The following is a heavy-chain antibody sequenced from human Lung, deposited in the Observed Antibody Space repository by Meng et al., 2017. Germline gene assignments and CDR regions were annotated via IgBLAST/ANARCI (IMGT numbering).Heavy chain of an antibody. CDR3: ARGPTTMAHDFDY. J-gene: IGHJ4*02. CDR1: GGFFSDYY. V-gene: IGHV4-34*01. CDR2: INHSGST. D-gene: IGHD4-11*01. Sequence: QVPLQQCGAGPLSPSWTLSLAFVISGGFFSDYYWSWIRQPPGKWLEWIGKINHSGSTNYNPSLESRATISVDTSQNNLSLKLSSVTAADSAVYYCARGPTTMAHDFDYWGQGTLVTVSS.